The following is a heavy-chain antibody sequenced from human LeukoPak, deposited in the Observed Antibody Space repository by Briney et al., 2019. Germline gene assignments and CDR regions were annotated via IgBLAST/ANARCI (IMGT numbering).Heavy chain of an antibody. D-gene: IGHD2-21*01. CDR1: GGSISSNSNY. V-gene: IGHV4-39*01. J-gene: IGHJ4*02. CDR3: ARQALWFFGH. CDR2: ISYGGST. Sequence: PSETLSLTCTVSGGSISSNSNYWAWIRRPPGRGLEWIGSISYGGSTYYSPSLESRVTISVDTSKNQFSLRLSSVTAADTAVYYCARQALWFFGHWGQGTLVTVSS.